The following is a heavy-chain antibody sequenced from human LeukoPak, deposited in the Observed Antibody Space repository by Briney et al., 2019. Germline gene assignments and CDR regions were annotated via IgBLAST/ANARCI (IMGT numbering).Heavy chain of an antibody. CDR2: VNEDGSET. D-gene: IGHD3-16*01. J-gene: IGHJ4*02. CDR1: GFTFNTYW. Sequence: GGSLRLSCVGSGFTFNTYWIHWVRQAPGKGLVWVSRVNEDGSETNYADSVKGRFTLSRDNAKNTVYLQMNSLRAEDTALYYCAKDHRAIFVMYYFDYWGQGTLVTVSS. V-gene: IGHV3-74*01. CDR3: AKDHRAIFVMYYFDY.